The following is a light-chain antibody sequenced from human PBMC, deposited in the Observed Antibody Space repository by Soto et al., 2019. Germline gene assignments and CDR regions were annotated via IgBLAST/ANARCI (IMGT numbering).Light chain of an antibody. Sequence: QSALTQPASLSGSPGQSITISCTGTSSDVGGYNYVSWYQQHPGKAPKLMIYDVSNRPSGVSNRFSGSKSGNTASLTSSGLQSEDERDYSGTSYRANSTTRYVFGTGTKVTVL. J-gene: IGLJ1*01. CDR2: DVS. CDR3: TSYRANSTTRYV. V-gene: IGLV2-14*03. CDR1: SSDVGGYNY.